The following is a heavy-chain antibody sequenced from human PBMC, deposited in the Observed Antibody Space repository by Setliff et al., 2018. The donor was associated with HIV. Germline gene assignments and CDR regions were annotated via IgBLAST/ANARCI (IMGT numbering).Heavy chain of an antibody. V-gene: IGHV4-59*01. D-gene: IGHD4-17*01. CDR3: ARGPTVTARRERAFDI. CDR2: VYYTGST. CDR1: AFSMRSYY. Sequence: PSETLSLTCSVSAFSMRSYYWSFIRQPPGKGLEWIGCVYYTGSTNYSPSLKSRVTISIDTSKNQFSLKLSSVTAADTAVYYCARGPTVTARRERAFDIWGQGTMVTVSS. J-gene: IGHJ3*02.